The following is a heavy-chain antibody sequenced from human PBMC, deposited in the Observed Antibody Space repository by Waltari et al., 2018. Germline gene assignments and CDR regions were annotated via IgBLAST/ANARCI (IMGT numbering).Heavy chain of an antibody. CDR3: AKGSRSSSRTPPDGWVP. CDR2: ISYDGSQE. CDR1: GFSFSSYD. V-gene: IGHV3-30*18. D-gene: IGHD6-13*01. J-gene: IGHJ5*02. Sequence: VQLVESGGRVVEEGGSLRLSCAASGFSFSSYDMHWVRQAPGKGLEWVAVISYDGSQEDCADSVKGRFSIARDNTRNKMFLQMSRLRVEDTAVYYCAKGSRSSSRTPPDGWVPWGQGTLVTVSS.